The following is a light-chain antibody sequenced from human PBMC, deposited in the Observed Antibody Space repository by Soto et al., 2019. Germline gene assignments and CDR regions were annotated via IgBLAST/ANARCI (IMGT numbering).Light chain of an antibody. CDR1: QSVSSSN. J-gene: IGKJ1*01. CDR2: DAS. V-gene: IGKV3-20*01. Sequence: EIVLTQSPGTLSLSPGERATVSCRASQSVSSSNLAWYQHKPGQAPRLLIYDASSRATCIPDRFSGIGSGTDFNRPISGLEPEDFAVYYCHQYGTSPGTFGKGTKVDIK. CDR3: HQYGTSPGT.